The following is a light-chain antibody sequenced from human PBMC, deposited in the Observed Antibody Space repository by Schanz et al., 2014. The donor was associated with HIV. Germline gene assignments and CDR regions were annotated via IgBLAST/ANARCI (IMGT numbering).Light chain of an antibody. J-gene: IGKJ4*02. CDR3: HHYGDSRGT. CDR1: QSLSTTS. CDR2: ANS. Sequence: EIVLTQSPGTLSLSPGERATLSCRASQSLSTTSLAWYQQKPGQAPRLLVYANSFRATGVPDRFSGTGSGTDFTLTISRLEPDDFAVYYCHHYGDSRGTFGGGTEVDI. V-gene: IGKV3-20*01.